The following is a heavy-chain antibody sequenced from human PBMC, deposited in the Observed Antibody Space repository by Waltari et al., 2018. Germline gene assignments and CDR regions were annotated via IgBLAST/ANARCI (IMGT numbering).Heavy chain of an antibody. D-gene: IGHD6-13*01. J-gene: IGHJ6*02. Sequence: QVQLVQSGAEVKKPGASVKVSCKASGYTFTGYYMHWVRQAPGQGLEWMGRINPNSGGKNNAQKFQGRVTMTRETSSSTAYMELSRLRSDDTAVYYCARGIAAAATLYDYYYGMDVWGQGTTVTVSS. CDR1: GYTFTGYY. V-gene: IGHV1-2*02. CDR2: INPNSGGK. CDR3: ARGIAAAATLYDYYYGMDV.